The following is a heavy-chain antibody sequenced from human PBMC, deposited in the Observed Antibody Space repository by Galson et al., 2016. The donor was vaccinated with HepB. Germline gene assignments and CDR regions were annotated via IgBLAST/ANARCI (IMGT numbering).Heavy chain of an antibody. J-gene: IGHJ4*02. D-gene: IGHD2-21*01. CDR3: ARPMWGDPSDFAY. CDR1: GFTFSTYG. V-gene: IGHV3-33*01. CDR2: IWYDGSNK. Sequence: SLRLSCAASGFTFSTYGMHWVRQAPGKGLEWVALIWYDGSNKYYADSVKGRFTISRDNSKTTLYLQMNSLRAEDTAVYYCARPMWGDPSDFAYWGQGTLVTVSS.